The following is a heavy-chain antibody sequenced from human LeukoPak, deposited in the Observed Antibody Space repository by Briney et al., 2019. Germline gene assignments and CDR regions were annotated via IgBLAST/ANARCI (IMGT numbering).Heavy chain of an antibody. J-gene: IGHJ5*02. CDR2: ISGSGCST. V-gene: IGHV3-23*01. D-gene: IGHD3-10*01. CDR1: GFTFSSYA. Sequence: GGSLRLSCAASGFTFSSYAMSWVRQAPGKGLEWVSAISGSGCSTYYADSVKGRFTISRDNSKNTLYLQMNSLRAEDTAVYYCAKEGDGSGSYYNPNWFDPWGQGTLVTVSS. CDR3: AKEGDGSGSYYNPNWFDP.